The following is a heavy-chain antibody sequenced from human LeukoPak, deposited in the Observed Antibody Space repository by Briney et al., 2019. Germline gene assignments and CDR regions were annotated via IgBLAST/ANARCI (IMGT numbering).Heavy chain of an antibody. D-gene: IGHD3-22*01. V-gene: IGHV1-69*13. Sequence: ASVKVSCKASGGTFSSYAISWVRQAPGQGLEWMGGIIPIFGTANYAQKFQGRVTITADESTSTAYMELSSLGSEDTAVYYCARVRAYDSSGSGYFDYWGQGTLVTVSS. CDR3: ARVRAYDSSGSGYFDY. CDR1: GGTFSSYA. CDR2: IIPIFGTA. J-gene: IGHJ4*02.